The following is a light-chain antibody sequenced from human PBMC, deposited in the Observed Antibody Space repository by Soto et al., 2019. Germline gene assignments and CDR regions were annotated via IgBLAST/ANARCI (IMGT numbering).Light chain of an antibody. V-gene: IGLV4-69*01. J-gene: IGLJ3*02. CDR1: SGHSTYA. CDR3: HTWVTSPPWV. Sequence: QPVLTQSPSASASLGASVKLTCTLSSGHSTYAIAWHQQQPEKGPRYLMKLNNDGSHTQGAGIPDRFSGSSSGAERYLTISSLQSEDEADYYCHTWVTSPPWVFGGGTKLTVL. CDR2: LNNDGSH.